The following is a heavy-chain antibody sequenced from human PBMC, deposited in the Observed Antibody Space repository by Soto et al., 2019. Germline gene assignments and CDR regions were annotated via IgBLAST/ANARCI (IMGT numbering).Heavy chain of an antibody. CDR2: ISWNSGSI. J-gene: IGHJ4*02. CDR1: GFTFDDYA. D-gene: IGHD6-13*01. V-gene: IGHV3-9*01. Sequence: GGSLRLSCAASGFTFDDYAMHWVRQAPGKGLEWVSGISWNSGSIGYADSVKGRFTISRDNAKNSLYLQMNSLRAEDTALYYCAKEKEGYSSSWYDYWGQGTLVTVSS. CDR3: AKEKEGYSSSWYDY.